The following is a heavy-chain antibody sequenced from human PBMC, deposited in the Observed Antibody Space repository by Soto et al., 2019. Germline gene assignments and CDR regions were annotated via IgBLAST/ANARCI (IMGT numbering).Heavy chain of an antibody. CDR1: GFTFRTFG. J-gene: IGHJ6*02. CDR2: ISGSGSNI. Sequence: GWSLRLSCAASGFTFRTFGMNLVRQAPGKGLEWVSFISGSGSNIYYADSVKGRFTISRDNARNSLFLQMNSLRAEDTAVFYCARGHGMEVWDEGTTVTVSS. CDR3: ARGHGMEV. V-gene: IGHV3-21*01.